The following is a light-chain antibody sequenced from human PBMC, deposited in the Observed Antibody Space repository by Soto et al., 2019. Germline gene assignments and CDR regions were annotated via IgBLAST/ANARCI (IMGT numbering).Light chain of an antibody. CDR1: QGISSY. Sequence: DIQLTQSPSFLSASVGDRVTITCRASQGISSYLAWFQQKPGRAPNLLIYGASTLQSGVPSRFSGSGSGTKFTLTIASLQPDDFATYYCQQYDNYPLTFGGGTKVDIK. CDR3: QQYDNYPLT. J-gene: IGKJ4*01. V-gene: IGKV1-9*01. CDR2: GAS.